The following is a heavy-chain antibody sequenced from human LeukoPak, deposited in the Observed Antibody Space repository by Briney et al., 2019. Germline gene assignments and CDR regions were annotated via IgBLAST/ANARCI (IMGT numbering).Heavy chain of an antibody. J-gene: IGHJ4*02. V-gene: IGHV3-23*01. CDR3: VKPLYYDFWSGYDY. Sequence: PGGSLRLSCAASGFTFSSYAMGWVRQAPGKGLEWVSAISGSGGSTYYADSVKGRFTISRDNSKNTLYLQMNSLRAEDTAVYFCVKPLYYDFWSGYDYWGQGILVTVSS. CDR2: ISGSGGST. D-gene: IGHD3-3*01. CDR1: GFTFSSYA.